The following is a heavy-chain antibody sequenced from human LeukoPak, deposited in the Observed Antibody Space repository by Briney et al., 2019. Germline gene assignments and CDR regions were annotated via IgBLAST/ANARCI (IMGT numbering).Heavy chain of an antibody. D-gene: IGHD4-23*01. V-gene: IGHV4-59*01. CDR2: IYYSGST. J-gene: IGHJ4*02. CDR3: ARIEDYGGNSVNY. Sequence: PSETLSLTCTVSGGSISSYYWSWIRQPPGKGLEWIGYIYYSGSTNCNPSLKSRVTISVDTSKNQFSLKLSSVTAADTAVYYYARIEDYGGNSVNYWGQGTLVTVSS. CDR1: GGSISSYY.